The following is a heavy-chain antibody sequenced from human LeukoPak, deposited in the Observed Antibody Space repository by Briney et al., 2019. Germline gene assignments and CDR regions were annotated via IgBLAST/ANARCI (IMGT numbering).Heavy chain of an antibody. CDR3: AREREWELLWDY. CDR1: GFTFSSYW. CDR2: IKQDGSEK. D-gene: IGHD1-26*01. V-gene: IGHV3-7*01. Sequence: PGGSLRLSCAASGFTFSSYWMSWVRQAPGKGLEWVANIKQDGSEKYYVESVKGRFTISTDNAKNSLYLQMNSPRAEDTAVYYCAREREWELLWDYWGQGTLVTVSS. J-gene: IGHJ4*02.